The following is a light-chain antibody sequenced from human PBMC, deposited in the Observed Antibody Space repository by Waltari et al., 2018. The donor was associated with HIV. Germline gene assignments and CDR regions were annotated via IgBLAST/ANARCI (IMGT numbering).Light chain of an antibody. Sequence: EIVLTQSPATLSVSPGERATLSCRASQSVSSDLAWYQQKPGQAPRLLIYAASTRATGIPARFSASGSETEFTLTINTLQSEDFALYYCQQYNNWWTFGQGTKAEIK. V-gene: IGKV3-15*01. CDR1: QSVSSD. CDR2: AAS. J-gene: IGKJ1*01. CDR3: QQYNNWWT.